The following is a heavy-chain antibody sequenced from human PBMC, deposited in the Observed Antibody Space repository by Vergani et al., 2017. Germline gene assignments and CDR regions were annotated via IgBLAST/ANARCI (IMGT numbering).Heavy chain of an antibody. CDR3: ARARARYYYDSSGYDLDY. D-gene: IGHD3-22*01. J-gene: IGHJ4*02. CDR1: GGTFSSYA. CDR2: IIPIFGTA. Sequence: QVQLVQSGAEVKKPGSSVKVSCKASGGTFSSYAISWVRQAPGQGLEWMGGIIPIFGTANYAQTFQGRVTITADESTSTAYMELSSLRSEDTAVYYCARARARYYYDSSGYDLDYWGQGTLVTVSS. V-gene: IGHV1-69*01.